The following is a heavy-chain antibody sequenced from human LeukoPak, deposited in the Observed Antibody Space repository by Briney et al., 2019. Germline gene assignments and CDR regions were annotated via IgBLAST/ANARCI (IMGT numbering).Heavy chain of an antibody. CDR3: ARDLDC. V-gene: IGHV3-7*03. Sequence: PGGSLRLSWEASGFTFNNYWMSWVRQAPGKGLEWVANTKQDGSDKYYVDSVKGRFAISRDNAKNSLYLQMNSLRVDDTAVYYCARDLDCWGQGTLVSVSS. J-gene: IGHJ4*02. CDR1: GFTFNNYW. CDR2: TKQDGSDK.